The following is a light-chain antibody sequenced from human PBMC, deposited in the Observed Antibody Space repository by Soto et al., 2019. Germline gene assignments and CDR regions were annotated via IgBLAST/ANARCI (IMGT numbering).Light chain of an antibody. CDR3: QQYGSSPRT. V-gene: IGKV3-20*01. CDR2: GAS. Sequence: EIVLRQFPGTLSLSTGERATLXXRASQSITSSSLAWYQQKVGRAPRXXIYGASNRATGIPDRFSGSGSGTDFTLTITRLEPEDFAVYYCQQYGSSPRTFGQGTRLEIK. CDR1: QSITSSS. J-gene: IGKJ5*01.